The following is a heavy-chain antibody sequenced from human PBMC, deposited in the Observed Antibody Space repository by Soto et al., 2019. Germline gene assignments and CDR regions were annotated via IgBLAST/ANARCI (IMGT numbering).Heavy chain of an antibody. D-gene: IGHD6-13*01. V-gene: IGHV6-1*01. CDR3: ARGNAAAAGQYHFYLAMDG. CDR2: TYYRSKWYN. Sequence: SQTLSLTCAISGDSVSSNSAAWNWIRQSPSRGLEWMGRTYYRSKWYNDYAVSVKSRITINPDTSKNQFSLQLNSVTPEDAAGYSCARGNAAAAGQYHFYLAMDGRGQGTTVTVSS. J-gene: IGHJ6*02. CDR1: GDSVSSNSAA.